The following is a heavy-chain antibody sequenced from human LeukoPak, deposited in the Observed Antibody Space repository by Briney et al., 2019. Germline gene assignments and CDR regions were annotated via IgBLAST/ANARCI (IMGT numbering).Heavy chain of an antibody. CDR1: GGSISSSTYY. CDR2: IYYSGST. V-gene: IGHV4-39*07. CDR3: ARDRFDYSYYFDY. Sequence: SETLSLTCSVSGGSISSSTYYWGWIRQPPGKGLEWIGSIYYSGSTYYNPSLKRRVTISVDTSKNQFSLKLSSVTAADTAVYYCARDRFDYSYYFDYWGQGNLVTVSS. D-gene: IGHD3-16*01. J-gene: IGHJ4*02.